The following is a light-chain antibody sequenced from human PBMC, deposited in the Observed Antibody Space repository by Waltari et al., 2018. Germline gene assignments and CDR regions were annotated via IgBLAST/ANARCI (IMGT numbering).Light chain of an antibody. V-gene: IGKV3-20*01. Sequence: EVVMTQSPATLSLSPGERATLSCRASQSIGRYLIWYQQKPGQAPRLLIYGASSRAAGIPDRFSGSGSGTDFSLTISRLEPEDFAVYYCQNHERLPAVFGQGTKVEIK. CDR3: QNHERLPAV. J-gene: IGKJ1*01. CDR1: QSIGRY. CDR2: GAS.